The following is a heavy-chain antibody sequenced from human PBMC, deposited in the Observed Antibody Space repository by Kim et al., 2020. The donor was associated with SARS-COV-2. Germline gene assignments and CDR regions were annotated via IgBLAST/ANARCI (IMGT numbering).Heavy chain of an antibody. V-gene: IGHV4-59*13. CDR1: GGSISSYY. CDR2: IYYSGST. J-gene: IGHJ5*02. CDR3: ARGGATGTTKVYSWFDP. Sequence: SETLSLTCTVSGGSISSYYWSWIRQPPGKGLEWIGYIYYSGSTNYNPSLKSRVTISVDTAKNQFSLKLSSVTAADTAVYYCARGGATGTTKVYSWFDPWGQGTLVTVSS. D-gene: IGHD1-1*01.